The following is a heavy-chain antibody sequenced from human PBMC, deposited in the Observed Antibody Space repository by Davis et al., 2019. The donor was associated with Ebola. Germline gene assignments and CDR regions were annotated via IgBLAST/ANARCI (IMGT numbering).Heavy chain of an antibody. D-gene: IGHD5-12*01. V-gene: IGHV1-18*01. CDR1: GFTFTSYG. Sequence: SVNVSCKASGFTFTSYGITWVRQAPGQGLEWMGWISPYNCNTNYAETFRGRVTVTTDTSTSTAYMELRSLRSDDTAVYYCAREYSGYNYFEYWGQGTLVTVSS. J-gene: IGHJ4*02. CDR2: ISPYNCNT. CDR3: AREYSGYNYFEY.